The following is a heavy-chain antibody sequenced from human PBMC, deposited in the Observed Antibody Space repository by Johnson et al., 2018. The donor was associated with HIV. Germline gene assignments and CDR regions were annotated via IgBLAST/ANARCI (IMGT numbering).Heavy chain of an antibody. V-gene: IGHV3-33*08. J-gene: IGHJ3*02. CDR1: GFIFSDYG. CDR3: ARESRDGPNLRAFDI. CDR2: IWHDGSNK. D-gene: IGHD5-24*01. Sequence: QVQLVESGGGVVQPGRSLRLSCAASGFIFSDYGMHWVRQAPGKGLEWVAVIWHDGSNKYYADSVKGRFTISRDNSKNTLYLQMNNLRAGDTAVYFCARESRDGPNLRAFDIWGQGTTVIVSS.